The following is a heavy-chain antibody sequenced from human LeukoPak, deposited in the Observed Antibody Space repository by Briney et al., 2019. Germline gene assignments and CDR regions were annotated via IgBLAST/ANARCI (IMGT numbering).Heavy chain of an antibody. CDR1: GYTFTSYG. J-gene: IGHJ4*02. V-gene: IGHV1-18*01. CDR2: ISAYNGNT. D-gene: IGHD3-3*01. CDR3: ARDRLTIFGVAYYFDY. Sequence: ASVKVSCKASGYTFTSYGISWVRQAPGQGLEWMGWISAYNGNTNYAQKLQGRVTMTTDTSTSTAYMELRSLRSDDTAVYYCARDRLTIFGVAYYFDYWGQGTLVTVSS.